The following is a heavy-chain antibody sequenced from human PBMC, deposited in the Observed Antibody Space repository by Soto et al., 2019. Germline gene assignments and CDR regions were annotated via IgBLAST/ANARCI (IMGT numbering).Heavy chain of an antibody. CDR3: GSVRPSGYVLS. J-gene: IGHJ5*02. CDR2: VYFSGNT. D-gene: IGHD6-25*01. Sequence: PSETLSLTCTVSGGSLSSNYWTWIRQSPGKGLEWIGYVYFSGNTNYNPSLKSRVSISIDTSENQFSLRLASVAAADTAFYYCGSVRPSGYVLSWGQGTLVTVSS. CDR1: GGSLSSNY. V-gene: IGHV4-59*01.